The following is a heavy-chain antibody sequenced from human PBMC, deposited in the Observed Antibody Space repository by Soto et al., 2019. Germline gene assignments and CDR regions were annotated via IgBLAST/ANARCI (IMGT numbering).Heavy chain of an antibody. CDR1: GFTFRSFT. V-gene: IGHV3-21*01. Sequence: PGGSLRLSCAASGFTFRSFTMNWVRQAPGKGLEWVSTISSNSAYIYYTDALRGRFTISRDNAKNSLHLQMNSLRAEDTAVYYCTRDASRDRSARCWLDPWGQGTLVTVSS. CDR3: TRDASRDRSARCWLDP. D-gene: IGHD6-25*01. J-gene: IGHJ5*02. CDR2: ISSNSAYI.